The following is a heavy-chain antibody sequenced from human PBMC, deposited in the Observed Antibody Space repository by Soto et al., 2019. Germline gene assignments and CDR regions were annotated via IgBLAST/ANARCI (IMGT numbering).Heavy chain of an antibody. V-gene: IGHV4-4*02. D-gene: IGHD3-10*01. Sequence: LSLTCAVSGASISSDNWWSWVRQPPGKGMEWIGEIYHSGSTNFNPALKSRVTVSVDKSKNQFSLELSSVTAADTAIYYCARVSASVMLRGVVINWGQGTLVTVSS. J-gene: IGHJ4*02. CDR2: IYHSGST. CDR3: ARVSASVMLRGVVIN. CDR1: GASISSDNW.